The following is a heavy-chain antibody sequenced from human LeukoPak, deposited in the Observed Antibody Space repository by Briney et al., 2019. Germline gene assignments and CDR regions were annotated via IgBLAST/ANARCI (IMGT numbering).Heavy chain of an antibody. V-gene: IGHV3-23*01. CDR3: AKVDTAMVTEVPFDY. Sequence: GGSLRLSCAASGFTFSSYAMSWVRQAPGKGLEWVSGISGSGGSTYYAESVKGRFTISRDNSKNTLYLQMNSLRAEDTAVYYCAKVDTAMVTEVPFDYWGQGTLVTVSS. D-gene: IGHD5-18*01. J-gene: IGHJ4*02. CDR1: GFTFSSYA. CDR2: ISGSGGST.